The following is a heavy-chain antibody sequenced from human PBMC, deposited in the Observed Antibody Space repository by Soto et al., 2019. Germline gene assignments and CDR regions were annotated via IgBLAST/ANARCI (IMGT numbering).Heavy chain of an antibody. Sequence: SVKVSCKASGGTFSSYAISWVRQAPGQGLEWMGGIIPIFGTANYAQKFQGRVTITADESTSTAYMELSSLRSEDTAVYYCARETYCGGDCYSGFDYPGHGTRVTVSS. V-gene: IGHV1-69*13. D-gene: IGHD2-21*02. CDR1: GGTFSSYA. CDR2: IIPIFGTA. CDR3: ARETYCGGDCYSGFDY. J-gene: IGHJ4*01.